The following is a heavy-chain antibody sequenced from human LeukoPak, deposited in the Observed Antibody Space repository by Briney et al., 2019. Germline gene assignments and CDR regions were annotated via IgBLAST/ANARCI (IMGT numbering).Heavy chain of an antibody. V-gene: IGHV3-15*01. CDR2: IKTKTDGGTT. J-gene: IGHJ4*02. CDR3: TTMERWLLRSSPY. Sequence: PGGSLRLSCAASGFTFSNAWMSWVRQAPGKGLEWVGRIKTKTDGGTTDYAAPVKGRFTISRDDSKNTLYLQMNSLKTQDTAVYYCTTMERWLLRSSPYWGQGTLVTVSS. D-gene: IGHD5-24*01. CDR1: GFTFSNAW.